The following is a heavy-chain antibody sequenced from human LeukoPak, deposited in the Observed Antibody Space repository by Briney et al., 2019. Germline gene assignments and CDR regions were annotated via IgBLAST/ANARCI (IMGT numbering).Heavy chain of an antibody. J-gene: IGHJ3*02. CDR2: FNPSGGST. CDR3: ARVRDGYNDAFDI. Sequence: GAPVKVSCKASGYTFTNYYMHWVRQAPGQGLEWMGVFNPSGGSTSYAQKLQGRVTMTRDTSTSTVYMELSSLRSEDTAVYYCARVRDGYNDAFDIWGQGTMVIVSS. D-gene: IGHD5-24*01. CDR1: GYTFTNYY. V-gene: IGHV1-46*01.